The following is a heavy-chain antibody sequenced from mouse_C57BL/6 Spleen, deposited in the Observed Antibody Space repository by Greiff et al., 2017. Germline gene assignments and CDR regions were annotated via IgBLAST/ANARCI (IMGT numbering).Heavy chain of an antibody. CDR1: GFTFTDYY. J-gene: IGHJ4*01. Sequence: EVKLMESGGGLVQPGGSLSLSCAASGFTFTDYYMSWVRQPPGKALEWLGFIRNKANGYTTEYSASVKGRFTISRDNSQSILYLQMNALRADDSATYFCARSPSRAMDYWGQGTSVTVSS. CDR3: ARSPSRAMDY. CDR2: IRNKANGYTT. V-gene: IGHV7-3*01.